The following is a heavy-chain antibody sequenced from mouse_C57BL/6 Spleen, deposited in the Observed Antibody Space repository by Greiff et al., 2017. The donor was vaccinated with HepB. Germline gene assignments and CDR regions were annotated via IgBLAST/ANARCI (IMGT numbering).Heavy chain of an antibody. CDR1: GYTFTDYE. J-gene: IGHJ4*01. CDR2: IDPETGGT. D-gene: IGHD1-1*01. CDR3: TRPFYYGSSYGDAMDY. V-gene: IGHV1-15*01. Sequence: QVHVKQSGAELVRPGASVTLSCKASGYTFTDYEMHWVKQTPVHGLEWIGAIDPETGGTAYNQKFKGKAILTADKSSSTAYMELRSLTSEDSAVYYCTRPFYYGSSYGDAMDYWGQGTSVTVSS.